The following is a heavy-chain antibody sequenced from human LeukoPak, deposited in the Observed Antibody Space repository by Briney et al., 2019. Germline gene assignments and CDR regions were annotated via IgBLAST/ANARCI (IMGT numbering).Heavy chain of an antibody. J-gene: IGHJ5*02. CDR1: GYTFTSYD. CDR3: ARAGYGSSTSCRSWFDP. CDR2: MNPNSGNT. Sequence: ASVTVSCKASGYTFTSYDINWVRQATGQGLERMGWMNPNSGNTGYAQKFQGRVTITRDTSISTAYMELSSLRSEDTAVYYCARAGYGSSTSCRSWFDPWGQGTLVTVSS. V-gene: IGHV1-8*01. D-gene: IGHD2-2*01.